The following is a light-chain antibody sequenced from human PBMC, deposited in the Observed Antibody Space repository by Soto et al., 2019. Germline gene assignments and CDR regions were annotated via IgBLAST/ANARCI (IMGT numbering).Light chain of an antibody. CDR3: SSYNSSGTLV. CDR2: EVD. Sequence: QSALTQPASVSGSPGQSVTISCTGTSSDVGGYNYVSWYQHHPGKAPKLMIYEVDNRPSGVSNRFSGSKSGNTASLTISGLQAEDEADYYCSSYNSSGTLVFGGGTKLTVL. J-gene: IGLJ3*02. CDR1: SSDVGGYNY. V-gene: IGLV2-14*01.